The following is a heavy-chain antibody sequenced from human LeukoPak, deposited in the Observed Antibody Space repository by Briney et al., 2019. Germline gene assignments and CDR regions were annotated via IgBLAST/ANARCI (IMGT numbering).Heavy chain of an antibody. Sequence: ASVKVSCKASGYTFTSYYMHWVRQAPGQGLEWMGIINPSGGSTSYAQKFQGRVTMTRDTSTSTVYMELSSLRSEDTAVYYCARARSSELLWFGEVDPWGQGTLVTVSS. J-gene: IGHJ5*02. D-gene: IGHD3-10*01. V-gene: IGHV1-46*01. CDR3: ARARSSELLWFGEVDP. CDR2: INPSGGST. CDR1: GYTFTSYY.